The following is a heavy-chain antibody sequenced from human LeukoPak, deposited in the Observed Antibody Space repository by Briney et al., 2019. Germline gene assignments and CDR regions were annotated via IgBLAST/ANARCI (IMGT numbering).Heavy chain of an antibody. D-gene: IGHD6-13*01. Sequence: PGKSLRLSCAASGFTFSSYWMHWVRQAPGKGLLWVSRINSDGSSTSYADSVKGRFTISRDNAKNTLYLQMNSLRAEDTAVYYCARVGGYSSSWDFDYWGQGTLVTVSS. CDR1: GFTFSSYW. CDR3: ARVGGYSSSWDFDY. CDR2: INSDGSST. J-gene: IGHJ4*02. V-gene: IGHV3-74*01.